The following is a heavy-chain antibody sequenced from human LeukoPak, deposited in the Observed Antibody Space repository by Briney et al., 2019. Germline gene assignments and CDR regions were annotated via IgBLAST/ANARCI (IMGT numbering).Heavy chain of an antibody. CDR1: GYTFSNFW. CDR3: ARACAYQDCFDY. D-gene: IGHD3-16*01. J-gene: IGHJ4*02. V-gene: IGHV5-51*01. CDR2: IYPGDSDT. Sequence: GESLKISCKVSGYTFSNFWIGWVRQMPGKGLEWMGIIYPGDSDTRYSPSFQGQVTISADKSISTAYLQWSSLKASDTAMYYCARACAYQDCFDYWGQGTLVTVSS.